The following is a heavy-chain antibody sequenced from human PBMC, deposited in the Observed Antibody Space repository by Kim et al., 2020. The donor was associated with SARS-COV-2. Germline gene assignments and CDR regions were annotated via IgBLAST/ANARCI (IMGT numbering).Heavy chain of an antibody. V-gene: IGHV4-30-4*01. J-gene: IGHJ4*02. CDR3: ARYSTFGGVIAPFDF. CDR1: GGSVGSADYH. CDR2: IYFTGGA. Sequence: SETLSLTCTVSGGSVGSADYHWSCIRQTPGKGLEWIGYIYFTGGAYYNPSLKSRTTLSLDKSKNHFSLKLISVTAADTAVYFCARYSTFGGVIAPFDFWGQGILVTVSS. D-gene: IGHD3-16*02.